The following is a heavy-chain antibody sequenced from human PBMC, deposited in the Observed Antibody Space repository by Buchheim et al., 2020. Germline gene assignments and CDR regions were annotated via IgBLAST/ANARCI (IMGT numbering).Heavy chain of an antibody. CDR1: GFSFSFYG. V-gene: IGHV3-33*01. J-gene: IGHJ6*02. Sequence: VQLVESGGGVVQPGRSLRLSCAASGFSFSFYGMHWVRQAPGMGLEWVAVIWYDGSNKYYADSVKGRLTISRDNSKNTLYLQMNSLRAEDTAVYYCARDDSTGRYDRSGYPSVWGQGT. CDR3: ARDDSTGRYDRSGYPSV. CDR2: IWYDGSNK. D-gene: IGHD3-22*01.